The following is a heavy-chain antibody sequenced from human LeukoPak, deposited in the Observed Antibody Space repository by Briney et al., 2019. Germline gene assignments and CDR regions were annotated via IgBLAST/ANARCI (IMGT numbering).Heavy chain of an antibody. D-gene: IGHD5-24*01. CDR3: ARDRPYRDGRFDY. V-gene: IGHV3-21*01. CDR2: ISSSSSYI. CDR1: GFTFSSYS. Sequence: GGSLRLSCAASGFTFSSYSMNWVRQAPGKGLEWVSSISSSSSYIYYADSVKGRFTISRDNAENSLYLQMNSLRAEDTAVYYCARDRPYRDGRFDYWGQGTLVTVSS. J-gene: IGHJ4*02.